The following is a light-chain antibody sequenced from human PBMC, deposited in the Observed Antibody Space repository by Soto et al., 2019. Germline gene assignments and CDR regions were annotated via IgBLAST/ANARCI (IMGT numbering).Light chain of an antibody. Sequence: QSVLTQPPSASGTPGQRVTLSCSGSSSNIGSNYVYWYQQLPGTAPKLLIYRNNQRPSGVPDRFSGSKSGTSASLAISGLRSEDEADYYCAAWDDSLSGHVVFGEGTKLTVL. CDR1: SSNIGSNY. CDR2: RNN. CDR3: AAWDDSLSGHVV. J-gene: IGLJ2*01. V-gene: IGLV1-47*01.